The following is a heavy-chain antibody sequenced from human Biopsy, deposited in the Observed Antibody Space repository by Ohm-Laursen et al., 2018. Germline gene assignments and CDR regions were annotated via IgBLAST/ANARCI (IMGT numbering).Heavy chain of an antibody. CDR1: GDSASSGSFY. V-gene: IGHV4-61*01. J-gene: IGHJ4*02. Sequence: SETLSLTCTVSGDSASSGSFYWTWIRQPPGQGLEYIGYIYDRGSTDNYNPSLESRVTMSVDMPKNQFSLKLSSVTAADTAIYYCARGMRSSGWPYFDSWGQGTLVTVSS. D-gene: IGHD6-19*01. CDR3: ARGMRSSGWPYFDS. CDR2: IYDRGSTD.